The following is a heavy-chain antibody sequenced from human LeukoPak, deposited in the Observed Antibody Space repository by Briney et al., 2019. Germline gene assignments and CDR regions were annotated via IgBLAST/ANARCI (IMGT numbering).Heavy chain of an antibody. CDR3: ARHNGGWFDY. CDR2: IYYSGST. D-gene: IGHD2-8*01. CDR1: GGSISSSSYY. Sequence: SETLSLTCAVSGGSISSSSYYWGWIRQPPGKGLEWIGSIYYSGSTYYNPSLKSRVTISVDTSKNQFSLKLSSVTAADTAVYYCARHNGGWFDYWGQGTLVTVSS. V-gene: IGHV4-39*01. J-gene: IGHJ4*02.